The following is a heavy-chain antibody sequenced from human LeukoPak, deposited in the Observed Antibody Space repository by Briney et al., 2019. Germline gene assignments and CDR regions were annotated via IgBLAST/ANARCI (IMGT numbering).Heavy chain of an antibody. CDR3: AGGSGSYYYYGMDV. CDR1: GGSVSSGSYY. V-gene: IGHV4-61*01. Sequence: SETLSLTCTVSGGSVSSGSYYWSWIRQPPGKGLEWIGYIYYSGSTNYNPSLKSRVTISVDTSTNQFSLKLSSVTAADTAVYYCAGGSGSYYYYGMDVWGKGTTVTVSS. J-gene: IGHJ6*04. CDR2: IYYSGST. D-gene: IGHD3-10*01.